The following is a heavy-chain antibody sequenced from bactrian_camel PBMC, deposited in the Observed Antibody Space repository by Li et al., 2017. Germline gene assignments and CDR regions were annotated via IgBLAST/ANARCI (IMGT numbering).Heavy chain of an antibody. D-gene: IGHD2*01. J-gene: IGHJ4*01. V-gene: IGHV3S53*01. Sequence: QLVESGGGSVQPGGSLRLSCDASGYTYSSNCMAWFRQAPGKEREGVASLASDGSSIYANSLKGRFSISKDNARNWLDLQMDSLEPGDTARYYCAADRRRHGPPSLRPGDYSVWGQGTQVTVS. CDR1: GYTYSSNC. CDR3: AADRRRHGPPSLRPGDYSV. CDR2: LASDGSS.